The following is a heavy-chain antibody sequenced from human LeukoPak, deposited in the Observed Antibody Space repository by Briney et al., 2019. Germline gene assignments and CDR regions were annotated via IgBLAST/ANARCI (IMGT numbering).Heavy chain of an antibody. D-gene: IGHD6-19*01. J-gene: IGHJ4*02. CDR3: ARHGGSGWSDDYFDY. V-gene: IGHV5-51*01. CDR2: IYPGDSDT. Sequence: GESLKISCKGSGYSFTSYWIGWVRQMPGKGLEWLGIIYPGDSDTRYSPSFQGQVTISADKSISTAYLQWSSLEAPDTAMYYCARHGGSGWSDDYFDYWGQGTLVTVSS. CDR1: GYSFTSYW.